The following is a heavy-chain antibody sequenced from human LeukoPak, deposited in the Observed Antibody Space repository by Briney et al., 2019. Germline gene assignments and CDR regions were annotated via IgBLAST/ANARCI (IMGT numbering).Heavy chain of an antibody. Sequence: ASVKVSCKASGYTFTSYGISWVRQAPGQGLEWMGWISAYNGNTNYAQKLQGRVTMTRDTSTSTAYMELRSLRSDGTGVYYCARVYGILTGYYTDYYYYGMDVWGQGTTVTVSS. CDR2: ISAYNGNT. V-gene: IGHV1-18*01. CDR3: ARVYGILTGYYTDYYYYGMDV. D-gene: IGHD3-9*01. J-gene: IGHJ6*02. CDR1: GYTFTSYG.